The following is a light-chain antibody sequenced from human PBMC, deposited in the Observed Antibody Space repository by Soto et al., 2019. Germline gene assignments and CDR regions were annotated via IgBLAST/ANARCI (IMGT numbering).Light chain of an antibody. Sequence: QTVVTQPPSVSGAPGQRVTISCTGSSSNIGAGYDVHWYQQLPGAAPKLLIYANNNRPSGVPDRISGSKSGTSASLAITGLQAEDEADYYCQSYDINLNRVFGGGTKLTVL. V-gene: IGLV1-40*01. CDR3: QSYDINLNRV. CDR2: ANN. CDR1: SSNIGAGYD. J-gene: IGLJ3*02.